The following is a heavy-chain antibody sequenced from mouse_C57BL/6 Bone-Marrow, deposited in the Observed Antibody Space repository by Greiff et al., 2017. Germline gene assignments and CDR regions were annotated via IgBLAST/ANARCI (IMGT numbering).Heavy chain of an antibody. J-gene: IGHJ1*03. V-gene: IGHV7-3*01. CDR1: GFTFTDYY. Sequence: EVQLVESGGGLVQPGGSLSLSCAASGFTFTDYYMSWVRQPPGKALEWLGFIRNKANGYTTEYSASVKGRFTISRDNSQSILYLQMNALRAEDSATYYCARYPDNYGSSDVDWDFDVWGTGTTVTGSS. CDR3: ARYPDNYGSSDVDWDFDV. D-gene: IGHD1-1*01. CDR2: IRNKANGYTT.